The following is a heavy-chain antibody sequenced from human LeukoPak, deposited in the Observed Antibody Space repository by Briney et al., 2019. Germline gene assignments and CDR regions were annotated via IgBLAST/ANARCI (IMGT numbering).Heavy chain of an antibody. CDR2: IYYSGST. V-gene: IGHV4-59*01. J-gene: IGHJ4*02. CDR1: GGSISNYY. CDR3: ARGADYGDYYFDY. Sequence: SETLSLTCTVSGGSISNYYWSWIRQPPGKGLEWIGYIYYSGSTNYNPSLKSRATISVDMSKNQFSLKLSSVTAADTAVYYCARGADYGDYYFDYWGQGTLVTVSS. D-gene: IGHD4-17*01.